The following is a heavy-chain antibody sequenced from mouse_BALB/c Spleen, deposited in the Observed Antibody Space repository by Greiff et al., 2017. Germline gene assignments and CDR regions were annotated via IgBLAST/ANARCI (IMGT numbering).Heavy chain of an antibody. CDR2: ISSGGGST. CDR1: GFAFSSYD. J-gene: IGHJ4*01. Sequence: EVKLVESGGGLVKPGGSLKLSCAASGFAFSSYDMSWVRQTPEKRLEWVAYISSGGGSTYYPDTVKGQFTISRDNAKNTLYLQMSSLKSEDTAMYYCARRRLEAMDYWGQGTSVTVSS. CDR3: ARRRLEAMDY. D-gene: IGHD2-4*01. V-gene: IGHV5-12-1*01.